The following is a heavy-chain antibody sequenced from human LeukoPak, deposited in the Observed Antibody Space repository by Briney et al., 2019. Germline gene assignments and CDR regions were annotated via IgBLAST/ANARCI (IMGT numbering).Heavy chain of an antibody. CDR2: VSPDGSVE. Sequence: GGSLRLSCAASGFTFSNYAMSWVRQAPGKGLEWVVVVSPDGSVENYADSVRGRFTISRDNSKNTVYLQMNSLRTEDTAVYYCARASITSTYYHYYMDVWGKGTTVTVSS. J-gene: IGHJ6*03. V-gene: IGHV3-30*06. CDR3: ARASITSTYYHYYMDV. CDR1: GFTFSNYA. D-gene: IGHD3-10*01.